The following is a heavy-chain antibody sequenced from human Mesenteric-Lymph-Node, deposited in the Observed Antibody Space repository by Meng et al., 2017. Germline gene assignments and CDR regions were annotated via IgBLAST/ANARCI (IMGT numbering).Heavy chain of an antibody. Sequence: SETLSLTCTVSGGSVSSGSYYWSWIRQPPGKGLEWIGYIYYSGSTNYNPSLKSRVTISVDTSKNQFSLKLSSVTAADTAVYYCARDRGIAAAGTDYYYGMDVWGQGTTVTVSS. CDR3: ARDRGIAAAGTDYYYGMDV. V-gene: IGHV4-61*01. J-gene: IGHJ6*02. CDR2: IYYSGST. CDR1: GGSVSSGSYY. D-gene: IGHD6-13*01.